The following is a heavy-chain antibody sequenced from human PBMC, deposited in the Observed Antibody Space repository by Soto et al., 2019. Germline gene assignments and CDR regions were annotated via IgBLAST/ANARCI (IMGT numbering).Heavy chain of an antibody. CDR1: GFTFSSYA. V-gene: IGHV3-64D*06. D-gene: IGHD3-22*01. J-gene: IGHJ4*02. CDR3: VKGPRLYDSSSFDY. Sequence: GGSLRLSCSASGFTFSSYAMHWVRQAPGKGLEYFSSISDDGGDTYYADSVEGRFTISRDNSKNTLYLQMISLRPEDTAVYYCVKGPRLYDSSSFDYWGQGTLVTVSS. CDR2: ISDDGGDT.